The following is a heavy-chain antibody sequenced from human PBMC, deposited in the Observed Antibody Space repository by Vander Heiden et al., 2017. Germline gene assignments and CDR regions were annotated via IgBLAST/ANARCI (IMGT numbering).Heavy chain of an antibody. CDR1: GDSVSSSSGT. V-gene: IGHV6-1*01. CDR3: ARGWARYFDS. J-gene: IGHJ4*02. Sequence: QLQLQQSGPGLVKPSQTLSLTCAISGDSVSSSSGTWNWFRQSPSRGLEWLGRTYYRSKWGNDYAASVKSRITINPDTSKNHFSLQLNSVTPEDTAVYYCARGWARYFDSWGQGTLVTVSS. CDR2: TYYRSKWGN. D-gene: IGHD6-13*01.